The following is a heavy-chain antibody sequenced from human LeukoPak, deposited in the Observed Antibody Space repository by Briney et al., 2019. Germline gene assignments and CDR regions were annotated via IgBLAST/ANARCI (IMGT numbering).Heavy chain of an antibody. CDR2: IPYDGSNK. CDR1: GFTFSSYA. D-gene: IGHD6-13*01. Sequence: GGSLRLSCAASGFTFSSYAMHWVRQAPGKGLEWVAVIPYDGSNKYYADSVKGRFTISRDNSKNTLYLQMNSLRAEDTAVYYCARDHSSSSTDYWGQGTLVTVSS. J-gene: IGHJ4*02. CDR3: ARDHSSSSTDY. V-gene: IGHV3-30-3*01.